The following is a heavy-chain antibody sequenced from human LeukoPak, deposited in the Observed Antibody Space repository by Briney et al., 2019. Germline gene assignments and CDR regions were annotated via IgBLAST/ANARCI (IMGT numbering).Heavy chain of an antibody. D-gene: IGHD6-13*01. J-gene: IGHJ3*02. Sequence: ASVKVSCKASGYTFTGYYMHWVRQAPGQGLEWMGWINPNSGGTNYAQKLQGRVTMTTDTSTSTAYMELRSLRSDDTAVYYCARVGSSNDAFDIWGQGTMVTVSS. CDR3: ARVGSSNDAFDI. V-gene: IGHV1-2*02. CDR2: INPNSGGT. CDR1: GYTFTGYY.